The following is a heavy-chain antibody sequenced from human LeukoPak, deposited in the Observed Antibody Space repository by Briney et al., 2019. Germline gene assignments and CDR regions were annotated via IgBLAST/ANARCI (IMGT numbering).Heavy chain of an antibody. Sequence: GGSLRLSCAASGFTFSSYSMNWVRQAPGKGLEWVSYISSSSSTIYYADSVKGRFTISRDNAKNSLYLQMNSLRAEDTAVYYCARGSGWYLLDYWGQGTLVTVSS. CDR3: ARGSGWYLLDY. CDR1: GFTFSSYS. J-gene: IGHJ4*02. V-gene: IGHV3-48*04. CDR2: ISSSSSTI. D-gene: IGHD6-19*01.